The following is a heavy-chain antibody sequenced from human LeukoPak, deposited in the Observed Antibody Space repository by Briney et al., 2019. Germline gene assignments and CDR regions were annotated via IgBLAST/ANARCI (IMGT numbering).Heavy chain of an antibody. CDR3: ARGWRGYEWFRP. D-gene: IGHD3-16*01. Sequence: PSETLSLTCTVSGGSISSGGYYWSWIRQHPGKGLEWIGYIYYSGSTYYNPSLKSRVTISVDTSKNQFSLKLSSVSAADTAVYYWARGWRGYEWFRPWGQGTPGTVSS. CDR2: IYYSGST. J-gene: IGHJ5*02. CDR1: GGSISSGGYY. V-gene: IGHV4-31*03.